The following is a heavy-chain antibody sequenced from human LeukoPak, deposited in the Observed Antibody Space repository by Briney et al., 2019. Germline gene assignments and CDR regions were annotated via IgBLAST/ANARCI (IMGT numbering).Heavy chain of an antibody. CDR2: IIPIFGTA. J-gene: IGHJ6*03. CDR3: ASGGFVVPAAINYYYYMDV. V-gene: IGHV1-69*13. D-gene: IGHD2-2*01. CDR1: GGTFSSYA. Sequence: SVKVSCKASGGTFSSYAISWVRQAPGQGLEWMGGIIPIFGTANYAQKFQGRVTITADESTSTAYMELSSLRSEDTAVYYCASGGFVVPAAINYYYYMDVWGKGTTVTVSS.